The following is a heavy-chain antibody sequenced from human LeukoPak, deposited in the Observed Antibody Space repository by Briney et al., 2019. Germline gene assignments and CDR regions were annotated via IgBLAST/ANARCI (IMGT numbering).Heavy chain of an antibody. V-gene: IGHV3-7*03. Sequence: GGSLRLSCAASGFTFSSYWMSWVRQAPGKGLEWVANIKQDGSEKYYVDSVKGRFTISRDNAKNSLYLQMNSLRAEDTAVYYCARDYRSPYSSSWTYGMDVWGQGTTVTVSS. CDR1: GFTFSSYW. CDR2: IKQDGSEK. CDR3: ARDYRSPYSSSWTYGMDV. D-gene: IGHD6-13*01. J-gene: IGHJ6*02.